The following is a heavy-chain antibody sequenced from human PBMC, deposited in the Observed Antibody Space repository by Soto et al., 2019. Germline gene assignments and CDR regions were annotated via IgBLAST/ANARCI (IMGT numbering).Heavy chain of an antibody. V-gene: IGHV3-21*01. CDR2: ISSSSSYI. J-gene: IGHJ6*02. CDR3: ARVVDYSDPYYYYGMDV. CDR1: GFTFSSYS. Sequence: EVQLGESGGGLVKPGGSLRLSCAASGFTFSSYSMNWVRQAPGKGLEWVSSISSSSSYIYYADSVKGRFTISRDNAKNSMYLQMNSLRAEDTAVYYCARVVDYSDPYYYYGMDVWGQGTTVTVSS. D-gene: IGHD3-22*01.